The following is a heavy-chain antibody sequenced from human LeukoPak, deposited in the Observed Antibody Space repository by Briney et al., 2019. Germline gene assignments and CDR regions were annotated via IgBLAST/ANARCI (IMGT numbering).Heavy chain of an antibody. CDR3: ATRRDRVIVATIYPYYYGLDV. Sequence: PGGSLRLSCAASGFTVSSNHMSWVRQAPGKGLEWVPVVFRGGNTYYADSVKGRFTISRDNSKNTLYLQMNSLRAEDTAVYYCATRRDRVIVATIYPYYYGLDVWGQGTTVTVSS. CDR1: GFTVSSNH. D-gene: IGHD5-12*01. J-gene: IGHJ6*02. V-gene: IGHV3-66*01. CDR2: VFRGGNT.